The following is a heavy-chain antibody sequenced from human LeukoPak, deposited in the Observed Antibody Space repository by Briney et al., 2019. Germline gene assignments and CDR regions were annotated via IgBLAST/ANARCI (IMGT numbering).Heavy chain of an antibody. D-gene: IGHD6-13*01. CDR3: ARSIAAAGTAAFQH. CDR1: GYTFTGYY. Sequence: ASVKVSCKASGYTFTGYYMHWVRQAPGHGLEWMGWINPNSGGTNYAQKFQGWVTMTRDTSISTAYMELSRLRSDDTAVYYCARSIAAAGTAAFQHWGQGTLVTVSS. J-gene: IGHJ1*01. CDR2: INPNSGGT. V-gene: IGHV1-2*04.